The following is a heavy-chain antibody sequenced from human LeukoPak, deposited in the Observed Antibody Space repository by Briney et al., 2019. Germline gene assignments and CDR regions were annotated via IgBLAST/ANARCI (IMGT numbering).Heavy chain of an antibody. CDR2: IWYDGSNK. CDR1: GFTFSSYG. Sequence: PGGSLRLSCAASGFTFSSYGMHWVRQAPGKGLEWVAVIWYDGSNKYYADSVKGRFTISRDNSKNTLYLQMNSLRAEDTAVYYCARDIVLMVYTTRDCYGMDVWGQGTTVTVSS. J-gene: IGHJ6*02. V-gene: IGHV3-33*01. CDR3: ARDIVLMVYTTRDCYGMDV. D-gene: IGHD2-8*01.